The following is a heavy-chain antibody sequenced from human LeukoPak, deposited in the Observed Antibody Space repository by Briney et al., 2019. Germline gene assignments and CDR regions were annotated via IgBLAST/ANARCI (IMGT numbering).Heavy chain of an antibody. CDR1: GGSISSGGYS. J-gene: IGHJ4*02. V-gene: IGHV4-30-2*01. CDR3: ARARITMVRGVMVDY. CDR2: IYHSGST. D-gene: IGHD3-10*01. Sequence: SQTLSLTCAVSGGSISSGGYSWSLIRQPPGKGLEWLGYIYHSGSTYYNPSLKSRVTISVDRSKNQFSLKLTSVTAAATAVYSCARARITMVRGVMVDYWGQGTLVTVSS.